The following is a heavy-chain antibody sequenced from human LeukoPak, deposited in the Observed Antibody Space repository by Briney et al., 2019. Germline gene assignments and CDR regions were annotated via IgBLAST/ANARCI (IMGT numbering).Heavy chain of an antibody. J-gene: IGHJ3*02. CDR1: GYSISSGYY. D-gene: IGHD3-22*01. CDR2: FYHCGST. Sequence: PETLSLTCAVSGYSISSGYYWGWIRQPPGRGREGFGSFYHCGSTYYNPSLKSRVPIPADTSKNQFSLKLSSVTAADTAVYYCLKTLYYYDSSGYHAGGAFDIWGQGTMVTVSS. CDR3: LKTLYYYDSSGYHAGGAFDI. V-gene: IGHV4-38-2*01.